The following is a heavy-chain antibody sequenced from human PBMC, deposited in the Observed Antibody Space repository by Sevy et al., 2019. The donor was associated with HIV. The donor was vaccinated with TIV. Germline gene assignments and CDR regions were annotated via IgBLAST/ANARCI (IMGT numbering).Heavy chain of an antibody. Sequence: GGSLRLSCAASGFTFSSYGMHWVRQAPGKGLEWVAVIWYDGSNKYYADSVKGRFTISRDNSKNTLYLQMNSLGAEDTAVYYCATTYSSSWYYFDYWGQGTLVTVSS. D-gene: IGHD6-13*01. CDR2: IWYDGSNK. CDR1: GFTFSSYG. CDR3: ATTYSSSWYYFDY. J-gene: IGHJ4*02. V-gene: IGHV3-33*01.